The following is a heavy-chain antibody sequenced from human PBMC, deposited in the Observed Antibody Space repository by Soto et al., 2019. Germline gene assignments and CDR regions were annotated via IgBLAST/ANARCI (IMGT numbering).Heavy chain of an antibody. Sequence: DVQLLESGGGLVQPGGSLRLSCAASGFTFSSYAMSWVRQAPGKGLEWVSAISATGGSAFYADSVKGRVTISRDNSKNTLFLQIDSLVTEDTAVYYCAKGTTAVYCFDFWGQGTLVTVSS. CDR1: GFTFSSYA. J-gene: IGHJ4*02. V-gene: IGHV3-23*01. D-gene: IGHD2-15*01. CDR3: AKGTTAVYCFDF. CDR2: ISATGGSA.